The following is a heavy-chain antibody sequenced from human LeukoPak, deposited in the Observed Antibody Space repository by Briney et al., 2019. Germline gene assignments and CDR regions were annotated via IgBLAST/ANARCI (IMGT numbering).Heavy chain of an antibody. CDR1: GYTFTGYY. D-gene: IGHD2-2*01. V-gene: IGHV1-2*02. CDR3: AREFQYCSSTSCDLHTKILDY. J-gene: IGHJ4*02. CDR2: INPNSGGT. Sequence: PQASVKVSCKASGYTFTGYYMHWVRQAPGQGLEWMGWINPNSGGTNYAQKFQGRVTMTRDTSISTAYMELSRLRSDDTAVYYCAREFQYCSSTSCDLHTKILDYWGQGTLVTVSS.